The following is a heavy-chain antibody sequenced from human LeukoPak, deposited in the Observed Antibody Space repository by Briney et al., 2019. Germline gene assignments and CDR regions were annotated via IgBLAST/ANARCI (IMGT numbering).Heavy chain of an antibody. CDR3: ARVFRGAVTSNWFDP. V-gene: IGHV4-59*11. J-gene: IGHJ5*02. CDR1: GASMNGHY. CDR2: ISDSGST. Sequence: PSETQSLTCSVSGASMNGHYWTWIRLSPGKGLEWIGYISDSGSTSYNPSLRSRVIMALEASKTEFSLRLNSVTVADTAVYYCARVFRGAVTSNWFDPWGQGTLVTVSS. D-gene: IGHD3-3*01.